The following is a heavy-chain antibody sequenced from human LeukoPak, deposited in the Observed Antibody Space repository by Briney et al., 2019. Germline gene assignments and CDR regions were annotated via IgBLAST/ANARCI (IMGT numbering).Heavy chain of an antibody. V-gene: IGHV4-61*02. CDR2: IYTSGST. Sequence: SETLSLTCTVSDGSISSSNYYWSWIRQPAGKGLEWIGRIYTSGSTNYNPSLKSRVTMSVDTSKNQFSLKLSSVTAADTAVYYCARAATTVTREIWGQGTMVTVSS. J-gene: IGHJ3*02. CDR1: DGSISSSNYY. D-gene: IGHD4-17*01. CDR3: ARAATTVTREI.